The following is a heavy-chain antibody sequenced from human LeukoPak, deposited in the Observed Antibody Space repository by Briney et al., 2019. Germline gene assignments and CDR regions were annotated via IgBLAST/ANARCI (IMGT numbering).Heavy chain of an antibody. CDR3: AREIQSYYFDY. V-gene: IGHV4-34*01. J-gene: IGHJ4*02. D-gene: IGHD5-18*01. CDR2: INHSGST. Sequence: SETLSLTCAVYGGSFSGYYWSWIRQPPGKGLEWIGEINHSGSTNYNPSLKSRVTISVDTSKNQFSLKLSSVTAADTAVYYCAREIQSYYFDYWGQGTLVTVSS. CDR1: GGSFSGYY.